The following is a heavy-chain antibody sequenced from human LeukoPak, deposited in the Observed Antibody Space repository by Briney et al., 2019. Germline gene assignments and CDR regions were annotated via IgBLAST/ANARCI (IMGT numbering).Heavy chain of an antibody. CDR3: ARVRHDSGWYDY. CDR2: ITTGGSSI. CDR1: GFTFSAYA. J-gene: IGHJ4*02. D-gene: IGHD6-19*01. Sequence: GGSLRLSCAASGFTFSAYAMAWVRQAPGKGLECVSHITTGGSSIFYANSVKGRFTISRDNAKNSLYLQMNSLRAEDAAVYYCARVRHDSGWYDYWGQGALVTVSS. V-gene: IGHV3-48*04.